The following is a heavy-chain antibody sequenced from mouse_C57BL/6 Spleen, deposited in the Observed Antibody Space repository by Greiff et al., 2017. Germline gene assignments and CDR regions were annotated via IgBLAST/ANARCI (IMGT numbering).Heavy chain of an antibody. CDR2: SYPGDGDT. CDR3: AGLLRYDYYAMDY. Sequence: QVQLKESGPELVKPGASVKISCKASGYAFSSSWLNWVKQRPGKGLEWIGRSYPGDGDTNYNGKFKGKATLTADKSSSTAYMQLSSLTSEDSAVYFCAGLLRYDYYAMDYWGQGTSVTVSS. D-gene: IGHD1-1*01. J-gene: IGHJ4*01. CDR1: GYAFSSSW. V-gene: IGHV1-82*01.